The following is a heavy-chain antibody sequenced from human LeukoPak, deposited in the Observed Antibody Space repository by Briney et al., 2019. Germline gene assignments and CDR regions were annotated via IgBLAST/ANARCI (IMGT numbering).Heavy chain of an antibody. CDR1: GFTFSSYG. J-gene: IGHJ5*01. Sequence: GGSLRLSCATSGFTFSSYGMNWVRQAPGKGLEWLASIRSHNSDTYYADSVKGRFTISRDNSKNTLYLQMNSLRPEDTAVYYCARDQQNGYSSGWSFDSWGQGTLVTVSS. D-gene: IGHD6-19*01. CDR2: IRSHNSDT. CDR3: ARDQQNGYSSGWSFDS. V-gene: IGHV3-30*02.